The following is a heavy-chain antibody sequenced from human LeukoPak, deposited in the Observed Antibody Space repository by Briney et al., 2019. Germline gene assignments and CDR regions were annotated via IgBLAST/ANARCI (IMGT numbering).Heavy chain of an antibody. CDR3: ARHRRDGYNLNRYYFDY. D-gene: IGHD5-24*01. V-gene: IGHV5-51*01. Sequence: GESLKISCKGSGYSFTSYWIGWVRQMPGKGLEWMGIIYPGDSDTRYSPSFQGQVTISADKSISTAYLQWGSLKASDTAMYYCARHRRDGYNLNRYYFDYWGQGTLVTVSS. CDR2: IYPGDSDT. J-gene: IGHJ4*02. CDR1: GYSFTSYW.